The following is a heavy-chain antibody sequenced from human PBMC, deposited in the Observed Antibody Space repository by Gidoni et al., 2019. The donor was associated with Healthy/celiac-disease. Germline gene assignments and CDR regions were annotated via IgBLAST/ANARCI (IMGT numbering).Heavy chain of an antibody. CDR1: GFTFSSYA. D-gene: IGHD5-18*01. V-gene: IGHV3-23*01. Sequence: EVQLLESGGGLVQPGGSLRLSCAASGFTFSSYAMSWVRQAPGKGLEWVSAISGSGGSTYYADSVKGRFTISRDNSKNTLYLQMNSLRAGDTAVYYCAKESGYSYGYPSYGMDVWGQGTTVTVSS. CDR3: AKESGYSYGYPSYGMDV. J-gene: IGHJ6*02. CDR2: ISGSGGST.